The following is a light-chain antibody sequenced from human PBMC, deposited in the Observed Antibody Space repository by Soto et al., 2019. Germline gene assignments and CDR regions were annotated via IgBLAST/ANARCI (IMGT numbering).Light chain of an antibody. Sequence: QSALTQPASVSGSPGQSITISCTGSSSDVGSYNLVSWYQQHPGKAPQLMIFEGTKRPSGVSNRFSGSKSGSTASLTISGLQAEDEAEYYCCSYAGSSTHYVFGTGTKVTVL. J-gene: IGLJ1*01. CDR2: EGT. CDR3: CSYAGSSTHYV. V-gene: IGLV2-23*01. CDR1: SSDVGSYNL.